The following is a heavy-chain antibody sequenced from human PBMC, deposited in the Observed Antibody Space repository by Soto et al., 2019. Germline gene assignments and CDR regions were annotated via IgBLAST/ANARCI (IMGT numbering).Heavy chain of an antibody. Sequence: PGESLKISCKGSGYSFTSYWIGWVRQMPGKGLEWMGIIYPGDSDTRYSPSFQGQVTISADKSISTAYLQWSSLKASDTAMYYCARPPPTEEVDYYHGMDVWGQGTTVTVSS. CDR3: ARPPPTEEVDYYHGMDV. J-gene: IGHJ6*02. V-gene: IGHV5-51*01. CDR2: IYPGDSDT. CDR1: GYSFTSYW.